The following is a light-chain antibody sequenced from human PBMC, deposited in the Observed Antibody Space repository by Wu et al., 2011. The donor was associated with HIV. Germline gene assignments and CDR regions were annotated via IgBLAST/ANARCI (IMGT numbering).Light chain of an antibody. CDR3: QQYGRSPYT. CDR2: GAS. J-gene: IGKJ2*01. V-gene: IGKV3-20*01. Sequence: DILLTQSPDTLSLSPGERATLSCRASQRVSTYLAWYQQKPGQAPRLLIYGASSRATGIPDRFSGSGSGTDFTLTISRLEPEDFAVYYCQQYGRSPYTFGQGTKLEIK. CDR1: QRVSTY.